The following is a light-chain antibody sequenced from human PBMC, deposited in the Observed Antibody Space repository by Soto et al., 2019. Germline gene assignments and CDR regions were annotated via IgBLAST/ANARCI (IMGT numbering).Light chain of an antibody. CDR3: SSYGSSGTSV. Sequence: QSVLTQPASVAGSPGQSITISCAGTSSDVGGYDFVSWYQHHPGRAPKLLIYEVSGRPSGVSYRFSGSKSGNTASLIISGLQAEDEAYYYCSSYGSSGTSVFGPGTKVTVL. CDR2: EVS. V-gene: IGLV2-14*01. J-gene: IGLJ1*01. CDR1: SSDVGGYDF.